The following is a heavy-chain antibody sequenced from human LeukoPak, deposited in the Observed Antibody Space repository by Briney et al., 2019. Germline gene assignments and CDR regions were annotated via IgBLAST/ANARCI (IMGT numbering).Heavy chain of an antibody. CDR1: GGTFSSYP. J-gene: IGHJ6*03. D-gene: IGHD2-8*01. CDR3: ARRRDMLFYYMDV. CDR2: INTNTGNP. Sequence: ASVKVSCKASGGTFSSYPISWVRQAPGQGLEWMGWINTNTGNPTYAQGFTGRFVFSLDTSVSTAYLQISSLKAEDTAVYYCARRRDMLFYYMDVWGKGTTVTVSS. V-gene: IGHV7-4-1*02.